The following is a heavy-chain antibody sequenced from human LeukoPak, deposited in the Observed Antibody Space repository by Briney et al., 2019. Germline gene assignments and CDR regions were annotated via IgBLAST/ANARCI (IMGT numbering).Heavy chain of an antibody. D-gene: IGHD6-19*01. V-gene: IGHV1-18*01. CDR1: GYTFTSYG. CDR3: ARDIALRAVAGTGGY. CDR2: ISAYNGNT. Sequence: ASVKVSCKASGYTFTSYGISWVRQAPGQGLEWMGWISAYNGNTNYAQKLQGRVTMTTDTSTSTAYMELRSLRSDDTAVYYCARDIALRAVAGTGGYWGQGTLVTVSS. J-gene: IGHJ4*02.